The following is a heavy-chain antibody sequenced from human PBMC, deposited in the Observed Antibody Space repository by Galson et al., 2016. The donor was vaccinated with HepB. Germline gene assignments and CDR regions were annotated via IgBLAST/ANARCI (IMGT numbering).Heavy chain of an antibody. CDR1: GFTISAYW. V-gene: IGHV3-7*01. CDR3: ASGYTSGV. D-gene: IGHD6-19*01. Sequence: SLRLSCAASGFTISAYWMSWVRQAPGKGLEWVASINQDASGKYYVDSVRGRFSISRDNVKNTLRLQMSGLRVDDTSMYYCASGYTSGVWGQGTMVTVSS. CDR2: INQDASGK. J-gene: IGHJ3*01.